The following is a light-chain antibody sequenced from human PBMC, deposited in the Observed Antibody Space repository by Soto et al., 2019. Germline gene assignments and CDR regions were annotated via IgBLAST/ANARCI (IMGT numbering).Light chain of an antibody. CDR3: QQYNSYSPWT. V-gene: IGKV1-17*01. CDR2: AAS. CDR1: QDIRND. Sequence: DIQITQCASSLCASLXDRFXXXXXASQDIRNDLGWYQQKPGKAPKRLIYAASSLESGVPSRFSGSGSGTEFTLTISSLQPDDFATYYCQQYNSYSPWTFGQGTKVDIK. J-gene: IGKJ1*01.